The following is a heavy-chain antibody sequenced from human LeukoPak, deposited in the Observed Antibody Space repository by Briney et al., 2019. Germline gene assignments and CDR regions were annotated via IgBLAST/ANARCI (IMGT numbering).Heavy chain of an antibody. V-gene: IGHV4-59*01. J-gene: IGHJ4*02. CDR1: GASIGTYY. CDR2: IYSSGST. Sequence: WETLSLTCTVSGASIGTYYWTWIRQPPGKGLEGIGYIYSSGSTNYNPSLKSRVTISVDTSKNQFSLKMTSVTAADTAVYYCARVGLDYGAPRGTYFDYWGQGTLVTVSS. D-gene: IGHD4-17*01. CDR3: ARVGLDYGAPRGTYFDY.